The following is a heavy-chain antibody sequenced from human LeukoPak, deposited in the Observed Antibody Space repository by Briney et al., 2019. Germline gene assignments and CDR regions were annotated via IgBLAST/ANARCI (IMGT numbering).Heavy chain of an antibody. CDR1: GYTFTGYY. CDR3: ASPYCSSTSCYNYYYYMDV. Sequence: ASVKVSCKASGYTFTGYYMHWVRQAPGQGLEWMGWINPNSGGTNYAQKFQGRVTMTRDTSISTAYMELSRLRSDDTAVYYCASPYCSSTSCYNYYYYMDVWGKGTTVTVSS. CDR2: INPNSGGT. D-gene: IGHD2-2*01. V-gene: IGHV1-2*02. J-gene: IGHJ6*03.